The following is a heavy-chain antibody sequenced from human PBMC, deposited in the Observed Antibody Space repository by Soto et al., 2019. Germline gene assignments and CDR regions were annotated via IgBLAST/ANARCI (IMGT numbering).Heavy chain of an antibody. D-gene: IGHD6-19*01. CDR1: GYTFTSYA. CDR2: INAGNGNT. CDR3: ARDHEAVAGSDY. J-gene: IGHJ4*02. Sequence: ASVKVSCKXSGYTFTSYAMHWVRQAPGQRLEWMGRINAGNGNTKYSQKFQGRVTITRDTSASTAYMELSSLRSEDTAVYYCARDHEAVAGSDYWGQGTLVTVSS. V-gene: IGHV1-3*01.